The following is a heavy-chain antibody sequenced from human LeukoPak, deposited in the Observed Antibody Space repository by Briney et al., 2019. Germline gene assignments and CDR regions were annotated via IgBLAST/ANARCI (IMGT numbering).Heavy chain of an antibody. CDR3: ARAGRISAGNFDY. V-gene: IGHV4-39*07. Sequence: SETLSLTCTVSGGSICSSSYYWGWIRQPPGKGLEWIGSIYYSGSTNYNPSLKSRVTISVDTSKNQFSLKLSSVTAADTAVYYCARAGRISAGNFDYWGQGTLVTVSS. D-gene: IGHD2-15*01. CDR2: IYYSGST. J-gene: IGHJ4*02. CDR1: GGSICSSSYY.